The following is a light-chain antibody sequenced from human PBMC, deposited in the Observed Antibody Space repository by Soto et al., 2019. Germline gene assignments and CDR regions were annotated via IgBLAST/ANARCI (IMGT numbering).Light chain of an antibody. Sequence: QSALTQPRSVSGSPGQSLTISCTGTSIDVGGYNYVSWYQQYPGKVPKLMIYDVTKRPSGVPDRFSGSKSGNTASLTISGLQAEDEADYYCCSHAGSYTYVFGTGTKLTVL. CDR3: CSHAGSYTYV. J-gene: IGLJ1*01. CDR2: DVT. V-gene: IGLV2-11*01. CDR1: SIDVGGYNY.